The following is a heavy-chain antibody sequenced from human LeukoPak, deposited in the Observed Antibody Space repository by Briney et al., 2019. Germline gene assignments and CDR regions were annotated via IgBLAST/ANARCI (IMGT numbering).Heavy chain of an antibody. CDR1: GGTFSSYA. CDR3: ARDGGYYYDSSGYYYDA. J-gene: IGHJ5*02. D-gene: IGHD3-22*01. V-gene: IGHV1-69*06. Sequence: SVKVSCKASGGTFSSYAISWVRQAPGQGLEWMGRIIPIFGTANYARKFQGRVTITADKSTSTAYMELSSLRSEDTAVYYCARDGGYYYDSSGYYYDAWGQGTLVTVSS. CDR2: IIPIFGTA.